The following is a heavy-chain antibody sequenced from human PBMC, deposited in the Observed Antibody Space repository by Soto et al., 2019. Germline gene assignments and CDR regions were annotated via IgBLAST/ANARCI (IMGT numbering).Heavy chain of an antibody. CDR3: ARGITSRLVFYYYYMDV. CDR2: INPTNSGT. Sequence: QVQLVQSGAEVKKPGASVKVSCKASGYTFTDYYIHWVRQAPGQGLQWLGWINPTNSGTRYARSFQGRVTVTSDTYISTAYMELSSLRSHATAVYYCARGITSRLVFYYYYMDVWGFGTTVTVSS. J-gene: IGHJ6*03. CDR1: GYTFTDYY. V-gene: IGHV1-2*02.